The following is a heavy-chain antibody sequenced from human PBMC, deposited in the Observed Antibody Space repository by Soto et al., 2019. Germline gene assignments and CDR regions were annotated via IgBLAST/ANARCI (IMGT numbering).Heavy chain of an antibody. CDR1: GFTFSSYW. CDR2: INSDGSDT. CDR3: ARDRGWSLFDY. Sequence: GESLKISCAASGFTFSSYWMHWVRQAPGKGLVWVSRINSDGSDTSYADSVKGRFTISRDNAKNTLYLQMSSLRAEDTAVYYCARDRGWSLFDYWGQGTLVTVSS. J-gene: IGHJ4*02. V-gene: IGHV3-74*01. D-gene: IGHD6-19*01.